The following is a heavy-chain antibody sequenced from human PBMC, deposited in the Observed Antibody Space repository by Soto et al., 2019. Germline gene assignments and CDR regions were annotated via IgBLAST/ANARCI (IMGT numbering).Heavy chain of an antibody. CDR3: ARGPRLTGGIDY. CDR2: IGTAGDT. D-gene: IGHD7-27*01. Sequence: GGSLRLSCAASGFTFSSYDMHWVRQATGKGLEWVSAIGTAGDTYYPGSVKGRFTISRENAKNSLYLQMNSLRAGDTAVYYCARGPRLTGGIDYWGQGTLVTVSS. J-gene: IGHJ4*02. CDR1: GFTFSSYD. V-gene: IGHV3-13*04.